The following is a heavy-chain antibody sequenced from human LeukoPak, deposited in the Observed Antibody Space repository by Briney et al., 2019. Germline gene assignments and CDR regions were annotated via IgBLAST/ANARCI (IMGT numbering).Heavy chain of an antibody. CDR3: AKSYYYDRSGQYYFDH. CDR1: GFTFSNYA. V-gene: IGHV3-23*01. CDR2: ISDSGDST. D-gene: IGHD3-22*01. J-gene: IGHJ4*02. Sequence: GGSLRLSCAASGFTFSNYAMSWVRQAPGKGLEWVSGISDSGDSTHYADSVKGRFTISRHNSKNTLYLQMNSLRAEDTAVYYCAKSYYYDRSGQYYFDHWGQGTLVTVSS.